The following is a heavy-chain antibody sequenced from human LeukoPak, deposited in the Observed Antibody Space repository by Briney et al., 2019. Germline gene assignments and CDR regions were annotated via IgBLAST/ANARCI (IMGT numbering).Heavy chain of an antibody. CDR2: ISSDGSDK. V-gene: IGHV3-30*18. Sequence: PGGSLRLPCAASKFTFSNYGMHWVRQAPGKGLEWVAVISSDGSDKYYADSVKGRFTISRDNSKNTLYLQMNSLRAEDTAVYYCAKCPSGVLRYFAPIDYWGQGTLVTVSS. J-gene: IGHJ4*02. CDR1: KFTFSNYG. D-gene: IGHD3-9*01. CDR3: AKCPSGVLRYFAPIDY.